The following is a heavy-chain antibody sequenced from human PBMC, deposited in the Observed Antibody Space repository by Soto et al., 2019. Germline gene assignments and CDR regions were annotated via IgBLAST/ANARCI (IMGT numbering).Heavy chain of an antibody. J-gene: IGHJ4*02. Sequence: QVQLVESGGGVVQPGRSLRLSCSASGFTFSIHGMHWVRQAPGKGLEWVSLVWYDGSNENYADSVKGRFTISRDNSKNTLYLEMNSLTAEDTAVYYCARGPKLGDVGSHCDYWGPGTLVTVSS. CDR3: ARGPKLGDVGSHCDY. CDR2: VWYDGSNE. D-gene: IGHD3-10*01. CDR1: GFTFSIHG. V-gene: IGHV3-33*01.